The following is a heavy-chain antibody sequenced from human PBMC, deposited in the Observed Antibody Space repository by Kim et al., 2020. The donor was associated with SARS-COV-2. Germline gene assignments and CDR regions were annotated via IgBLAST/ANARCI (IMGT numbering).Heavy chain of an antibody. Sequence: SETLSLTCTVSGGSISSGGYYWSWIRQHPGKGLEWIGYIYYSGSTYYNPSLKSRVTIAVDTSKNQFSLKLSSVTAADTAVYYCARSRNDILTGYSLYYFDYWGQGTLVTVSS. CDR1: GGSISSGGYY. D-gene: IGHD3-9*01. CDR2: IYYSGST. CDR3: ARSRNDILTGYSLYYFDY. J-gene: IGHJ4*02. V-gene: IGHV4-31*03.